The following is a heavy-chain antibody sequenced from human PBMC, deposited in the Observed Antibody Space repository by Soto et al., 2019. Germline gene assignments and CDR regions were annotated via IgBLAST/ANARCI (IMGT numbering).Heavy chain of an antibody. V-gene: IGHV4-4*07. CDR3: ARDLRLVGPGDAFDI. J-gene: IGHJ3*02. Sequence: PSETLSLTCTVSGGSISSYYWSCIRQPAGKGLEWIGRIYTSGSSNYNPSLKSRVTMSVDTSKNQFSLKLSSVTAADTAVYYCARDLRLVGPGDAFDIWGQGAMVT. CDR1: GGSISSYY. CDR2: IYTSGSS. D-gene: IGHD1-26*01.